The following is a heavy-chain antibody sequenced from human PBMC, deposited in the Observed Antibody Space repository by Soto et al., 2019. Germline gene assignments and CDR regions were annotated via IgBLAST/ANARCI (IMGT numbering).Heavy chain of an antibody. V-gene: IGHV4-31*03. CDR2: IYYSGGT. D-gene: IGHD1-7*01. CDR1: GVSISSGGYY. J-gene: IGHJ6*03. CDR3: ATGTTGYYYYMDV. Sequence: QVQLQESGPGLVKPSQTLSLTCTVSGVSISSGGYYWSWIRQHPGKGLEWIGYIYYSGGTYYNPSLKSRITISVDTSKNQFSLKLSSVTAADTAVYYCATGTTGYYYYMDVWGKGTTVTVSS.